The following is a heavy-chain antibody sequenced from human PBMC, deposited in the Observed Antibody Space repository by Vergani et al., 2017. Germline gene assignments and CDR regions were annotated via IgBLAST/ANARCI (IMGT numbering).Heavy chain of an antibody. J-gene: IGHJ4*02. Sequence: EVQLVQSGAEVKKPGESLKISCKGSGYSFTSYWIGWVRQMPGKGLEWMGIIYPGDSDTRYSPSFQGQVTISADKSISTAYLQWSSLKASDTAMYYCARLSDYYESSGYYSRPYYFDYWGQGTLVTVSS. CDR3: ARLSDYYESSGYYSRPYYFDY. D-gene: IGHD3-22*01. V-gene: IGHV5-51*01. CDR2: IYPGDSDT. CDR1: GYSFTSYW.